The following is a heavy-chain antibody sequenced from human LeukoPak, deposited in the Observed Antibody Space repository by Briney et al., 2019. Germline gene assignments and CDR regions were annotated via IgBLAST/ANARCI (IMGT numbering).Heavy chain of an antibody. Sequence: PSETLCLTCAVYGGSFSGYYWSWIRQPPGKGLEWIGEINHSGSTNYNPSLKSRVTISVDTSKNQFSLKLSSVTAADTAVYYCARVRKAAAGRGGFDYWGQGTLVTVSS. CDR2: INHSGST. CDR3: ARVRKAAAGRGGFDY. CDR1: GGSFSGYY. J-gene: IGHJ4*02. V-gene: IGHV4-34*01. D-gene: IGHD6-13*01.